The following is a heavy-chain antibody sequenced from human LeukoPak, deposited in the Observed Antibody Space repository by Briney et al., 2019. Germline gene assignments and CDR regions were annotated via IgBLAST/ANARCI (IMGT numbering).Heavy chain of an antibody. Sequence: GGSLRLSCAASGFTFSSFAMRWVRQAPGKQLEYVSAICSNGGCTYYANSVKGRFTISRDNSKNTLYLQMGSLRAEDMAVYYCARWGYYSNYDYWGQGTLVTVSS. J-gene: IGHJ4*02. V-gene: IGHV3-64*01. D-gene: IGHD4-11*01. CDR2: ICSNGGCT. CDR3: ARWGYYSNYDY. CDR1: GFTFSSFA.